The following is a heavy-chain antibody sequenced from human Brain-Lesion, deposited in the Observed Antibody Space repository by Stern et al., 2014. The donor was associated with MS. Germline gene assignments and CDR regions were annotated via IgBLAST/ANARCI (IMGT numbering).Heavy chain of an antibody. CDR3: ARTYSSGWYGGHAFDI. CDR2: IYTADSDT. J-gene: IGHJ3*02. V-gene: IGHV5-51*01. CDR1: GYRFDNYW. Sequence: EVQLVESGAEVKKPGESLKISCKGSGYRFDNYWIGWVRQKPGKGLEWMGIIYTADSDTRYSPSLQGQVTISGDKSISTVYLQWSSLKASDTAMYYCARTYSSGWYGGHAFDIWGQGTMVTVSS. D-gene: IGHD6-19*01.